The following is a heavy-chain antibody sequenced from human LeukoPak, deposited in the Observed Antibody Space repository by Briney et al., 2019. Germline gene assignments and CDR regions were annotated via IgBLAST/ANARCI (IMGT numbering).Heavy chain of an antibody. CDR3: AREGLSQPHLYYYYMDV. Sequence: GGSLRLSCAASGFTFSSYSMNWVRQAPGKGLEWVSSISSSSSYIYYADSVKGRFTISRDNAKNSLYLQMNSLRAEDTAVYYCAREGLSQPHLYYYYMDVWGKGTTVTVSS. CDR1: GFTFSSYS. V-gene: IGHV3-21*01. J-gene: IGHJ6*03. CDR2: ISSSSSYI. D-gene: IGHD2-2*01.